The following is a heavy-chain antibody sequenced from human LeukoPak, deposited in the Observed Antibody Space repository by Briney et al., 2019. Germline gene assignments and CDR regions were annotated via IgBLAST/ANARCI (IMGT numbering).Heavy chain of an antibody. Sequence: NPGKSLKISCKGSGYRFTSYWIGWVRQMPGKGLEWMGIIYPGDSDTTYSPSFQGQVTISADKSITTAYLQWSSLKASDTAMYFCARLIYYDSSGSVGYFDYWGQGTLVTVSS. V-gene: IGHV5-51*01. CDR1: GYRFTSYW. CDR2: IYPGDSDT. D-gene: IGHD3-22*01. CDR3: ARLIYYDSSGSVGYFDY. J-gene: IGHJ4*02.